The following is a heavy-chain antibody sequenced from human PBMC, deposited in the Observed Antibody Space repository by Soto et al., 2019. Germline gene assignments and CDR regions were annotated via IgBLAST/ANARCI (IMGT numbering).Heavy chain of an antibody. CDR1: GYTFTSYD. V-gene: IGHV1-8*01. CDR2: MNPNSGNT. CDR3: ARGWGGGSYVYYYYYMDV. Sequence: ASVKVSCKASGYTFTSYDINWVRQATGQGLEWMGWMNPNSGNTGYTQKFQGRVTMTRNTSISTAYMELSSLRSEDTAVYYCARGWGGGSYVYYYYYMDVWGKGTTVTVSS. J-gene: IGHJ6*03. D-gene: IGHD2-15*01.